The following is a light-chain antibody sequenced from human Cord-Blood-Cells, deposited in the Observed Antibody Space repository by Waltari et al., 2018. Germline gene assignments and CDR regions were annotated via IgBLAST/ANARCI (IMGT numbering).Light chain of an antibody. CDR3: CSYAGSYTWV. CDR1: SSDVGGYNY. V-gene: IGLV2-11*01. J-gene: IGLJ3*02. Sequence: QSALTQPRSVSGSPGQSFTISCPGTSSDVGGYNYVSWYQQQPGKAPKLMIYDVSKRPSGVPDRFSGSKSGNTASLTISGLQAEDEADYYCCSYAGSYTWVFGGGTKLTVL. CDR2: DVS.